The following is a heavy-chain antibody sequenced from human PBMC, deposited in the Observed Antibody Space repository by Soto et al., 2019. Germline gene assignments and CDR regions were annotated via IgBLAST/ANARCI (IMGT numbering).Heavy chain of an antibody. CDR3: ARDHDSSGYYYVGKDAFDI. V-gene: IGHV4-31*03. CDR2: IYYSGST. CDR1: GGSISSGGYY. D-gene: IGHD3-22*01. J-gene: IGHJ3*02. Sequence: SETLSLTCTVSGGSISSGGYYWSWIRQHPGKGLEWIGYIYYSGSTYYNPSLKSRVTISVDTSKNQFSLKLSSVTAADTAVYYCARDHDSSGYYYVGKDAFDIWGQGTMVTVSS.